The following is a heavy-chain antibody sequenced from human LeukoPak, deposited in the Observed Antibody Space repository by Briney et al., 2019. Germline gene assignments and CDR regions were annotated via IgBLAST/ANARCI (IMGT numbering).Heavy chain of an antibody. CDR2: IYHSGST. Sequence: SETLSLTCTVSGYSISSGYYWGWIRQPPGKGLEWIGSIYHSGSTYYNPSLKSRVTISVDTSKNQFSLKLSSVTAADTAVYYSARLAGATPFDYWGPGTLVTVSS. V-gene: IGHV4-38-2*02. CDR3: ARLAGATPFDY. D-gene: IGHD1-26*01. CDR1: GYSISSGYY. J-gene: IGHJ4*02.